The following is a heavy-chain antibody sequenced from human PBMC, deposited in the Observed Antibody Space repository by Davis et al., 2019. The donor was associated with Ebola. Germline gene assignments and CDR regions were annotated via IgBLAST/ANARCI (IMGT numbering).Heavy chain of an antibody. CDR2: ISSSGSTI. Sequence: GESLKISCAASGFTFSDYYMSWIRQAPGKGLEWVSYISSSGSTIYYADSVKGRFTISRDNAKNSLYLQMNSLRAEDTAVYYCARDRVGANHFDYWGQGTLVTVSS. CDR3: ARDRVGANHFDY. CDR1: GFTFSDYY. V-gene: IGHV3-11*01. D-gene: IGHD1-26*01. J-gene: IGHJ4*02.